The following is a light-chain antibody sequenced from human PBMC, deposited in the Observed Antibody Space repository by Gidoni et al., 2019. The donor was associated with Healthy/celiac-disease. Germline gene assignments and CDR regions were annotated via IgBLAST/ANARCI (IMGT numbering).Light chain of an antibody. CDR1: QGASSY. V-gene: IGKV3-11*01. CDR3: QQRSNWPPLLT. CDR2: DAS. Sequence: EIVLTQSPATLSFSPGERATLSCRASQGASSYLALYQQKPGQAPRLLIYDASSRATGIPARFSVSGSGTDFTLTISSLEPEDFAVDYCQQRSNWPPLLTFGGGTKVEIK. J-gene: IGKJ4*01.